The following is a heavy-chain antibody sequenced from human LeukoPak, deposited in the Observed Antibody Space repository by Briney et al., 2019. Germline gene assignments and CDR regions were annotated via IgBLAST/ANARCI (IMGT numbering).Heavy chain of an antibody. Sequence: PSQTLSLTCTVPGGSISSGSYYWSWIRQPAGKGLEWIGRIYTSGSTNYNPSLKSRVTISVDTSENQFSLKLSSVTAADTAVYYCARKGAGYDILTGYPDYYYYYMDVWGKGTTVTVSS. CDR1: GGSISSGSYY. J-gene: IGHJ6*03. D-gene: IGHD3-9*01. V-gene: IGHV4-61*02. CDR2: IYTSGST. CDR3: ARKGAGYDILTGYPDYYYYYMDV.